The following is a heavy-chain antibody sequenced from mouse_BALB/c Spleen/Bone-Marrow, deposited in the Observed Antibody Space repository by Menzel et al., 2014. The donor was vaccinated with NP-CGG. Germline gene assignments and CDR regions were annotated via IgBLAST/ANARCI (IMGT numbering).Heavy chain of an antibody. V-gene: IGHV1S81*02. Sequence: QVQLQQSGAELVRPGVSVKLSCKASGYAFTTYWMHWIKQRPEQGLERIGEINPSNGGTNYNEKFKSKAPLTVGKSSSTAYMQLSSLTSEDSAVYYCARSPGYWYFDVWGAGTTVTVAS. J-gene: IGHJ1*01. CDR1: GYAFTTYW. CDR3: ARSPGYWYFDV. CDR2: INPSNGGT.